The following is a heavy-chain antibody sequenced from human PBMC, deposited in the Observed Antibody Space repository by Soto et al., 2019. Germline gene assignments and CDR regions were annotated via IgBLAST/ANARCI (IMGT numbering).Heavy chain of an antibody. J-gene: IGHJ4*02. CDR1: GDTSTTYV. D-gene: IGHD2-21*01. CDR3: ARGTYCGSNCFFAREY. V-gene: IGHV1-69*01. Sequence: VQLVQSGAEVKKPGSSVKVSCKASGDTSTTYVTSWVRQAPGQGPEWIGGINPMSRTAQYSEKYNGRVTITADEATRTAYLDLTSLRFEDTAVYFCARGTYCGSNCFFAREYWGQGTLVTVSS. CDR2: INPMSRTA.